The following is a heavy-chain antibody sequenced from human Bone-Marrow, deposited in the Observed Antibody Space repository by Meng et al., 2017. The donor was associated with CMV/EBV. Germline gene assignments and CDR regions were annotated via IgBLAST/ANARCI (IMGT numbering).Heavy chain of an antibody. J-gene: IGHJ3*02. Sequence: GESLKISCAASGFTFSGSAMHWVRQASGKGLEWVGRIRSKANSYATAYAASVKGRFTISRDDSKNTAYLQMNSLKTEDTAVYYCTRPSYCSGGSCYSASDAFDIWGQGTMVTVS. CDR1: GFTFSGSA. D-gene: IGHD2-15*01. CDR2: IRSKANSYAT. V-gene: IGHV3-73*01. CDR3: TRPSYCSGGSCYSASDAFDI.